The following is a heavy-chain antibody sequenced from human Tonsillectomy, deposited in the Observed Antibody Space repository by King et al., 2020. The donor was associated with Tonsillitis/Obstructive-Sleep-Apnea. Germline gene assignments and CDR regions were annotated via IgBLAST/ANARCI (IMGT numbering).Heavy chain of an antibody. V-gene: IGHV3-30*04. Sequence: HVQLVESGGGVVQPGRSLRLSCAASGFTFSSYAMHWVRQAPGKGLEWVAVISYDGSNKYYADSVKGRFTISRDNSKNTLYLQMNSLRAEDTAVYYCARDQGVIAVAARFDYWGQGTLVTVSS. J-gene: IGHJ4*02. CDR2: ISYDGSNK. D-gene: IGHD6-19*01. CDR1: GFTFSSYA. CDR3: ARDQGVIAVAARFDY.